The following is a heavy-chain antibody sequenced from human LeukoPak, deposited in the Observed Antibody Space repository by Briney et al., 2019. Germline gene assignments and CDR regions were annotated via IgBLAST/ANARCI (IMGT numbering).Heavy chain of an antibody. V-gene: IGHV3-7*01. CDR2: IKQDGSEK. CDR3: ARAGQEWFGELGFDQ. CDR1: GFTVSNNY. J-gene: IGHJ4*02. Sequence: GGSLRLSCAATGFTVSNNYMSWVRQAPGKGLEWVANIKQDGSEKNYVESVKGRFTISRDNAKNSLYLQTNSLRAEDTAVYYCARAGQEWFGELGFDQWGQGTLVIVSS. D-gene: IGHD3-10*01.